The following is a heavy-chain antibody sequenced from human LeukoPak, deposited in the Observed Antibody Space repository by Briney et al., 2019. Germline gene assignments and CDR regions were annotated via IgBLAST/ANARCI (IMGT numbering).Heavy chain of an antibody. CDR2: IYYSGST. CDR3: AREETYYYDSSGYYLRSQPAY. V-gene: IGHV4-59*06. J-gene: IGHJ4*02. CDR1: GGSISSYY. Sequence: PSETLSLTCTVSGGSISSYYWSWIRQPPGKGLEWIGYIYYSGSTYYNPSLKSRVTISVDTSKNQFSLKLSSVTAADTAVYYCAREETYYYDSSGYYLRSQPAYWGQGTLVTVSS. D-gene: IGHD3-22*01.